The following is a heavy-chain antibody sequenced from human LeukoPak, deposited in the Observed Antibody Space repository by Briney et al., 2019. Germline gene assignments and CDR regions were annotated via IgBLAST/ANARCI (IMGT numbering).Heavy chain of an antibody. V-gene: IGHV3-74*01. CDR3: ARMSSGRYQWVDY. D-gene: IGHD6-19*01. CDR2: INSDGSST. CDR1: GFTFSSYW. Sequence: PGGSLRLSCAASGFTFSSYWMHWVRQVSGKGLVWVSHINSDGSSTSYADSVKGRFTISRDNAKNTLYLQMNSLRAEDTAVYYCARMSSGRYQWVDYWGQGTPVTVSS. J-gene: IGHJ4*02.